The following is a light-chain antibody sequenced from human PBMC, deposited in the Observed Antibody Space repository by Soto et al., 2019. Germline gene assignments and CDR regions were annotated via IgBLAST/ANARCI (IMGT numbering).Light chain of an antibody. CDR2: EVT. V-gene: IGLV2-14*03. CDR3: SSYTINTSQV. Sequence: HSVLTQPASVSGSPGQSITISCTGTSIDIAPYDYGTWYQQHAGKTAKLMIYEVTTRPSGVSHRSSQSKTDSTPSLTISGVQAADAAHYNSSSYTINTSQVFGPWTTPNVL. J-gene: IGLJ1*01. CDR1: SIDIAPYDY.